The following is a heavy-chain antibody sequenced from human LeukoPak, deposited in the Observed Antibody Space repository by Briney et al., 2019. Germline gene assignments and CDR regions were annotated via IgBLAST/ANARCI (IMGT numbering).Heavy chain of an antibody. CDR1: GGSFSGYY. CDR2: INHSGST. CDR3: ARPGTTPARAFDI. Sequence: SETLSLTCAVYGGSFSGYYWSWIRQPPGKGLEWIGEINHSGSTNYNPSLKSRVTISVDTSKNQFSLKLSSVTAADTAVYYCARPGTTPARAFDIWGQGTMVTVSS. D-gene: IGHD4-17*01. J-gene: IGHJ3*02. V-gene: IGHV4-34*01.